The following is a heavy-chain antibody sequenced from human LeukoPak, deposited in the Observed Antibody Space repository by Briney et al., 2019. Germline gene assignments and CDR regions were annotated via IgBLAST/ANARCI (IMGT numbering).Heavy chain of an antibody. D-gene: IGHD3-10*01. V-gene: IGHV3-9*01. J-gene: IGHJ4*02. Sequence: QSGGSLRLSCAASGFTFDDYAMHWVRQAPGKGLEWVSGISWNSGSIGYADSVKGRFTISRDNAKNSLYLQMNSLRAEDTALYYCAKDMDYYYGSGSYSYWGQGTLVTVSP. CDR3: AKDMDYYYGSGSYSY. CDR1: GFTFDDYA. CDR2: ISWNSGSI.